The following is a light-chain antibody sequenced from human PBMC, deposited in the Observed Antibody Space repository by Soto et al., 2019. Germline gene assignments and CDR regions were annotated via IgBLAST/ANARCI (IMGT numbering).Light chain of an antibody. V-gene: IGKV3-20*01. CDR2: GAS. CDR3: QQYGSSPLFT. CDR1: QSVSSSY. Sequence: EIVLTQSPGTLSLSPGERATLSCRASQSVSSSYLAWYQQKPGQAPRLLIYGASSRATGIPDRFSASGSGTDFTLNITRLEPEDFAVYYCQQYGSSPLFTFGPGTKEDIK. J-gene: IGKJ3*01.